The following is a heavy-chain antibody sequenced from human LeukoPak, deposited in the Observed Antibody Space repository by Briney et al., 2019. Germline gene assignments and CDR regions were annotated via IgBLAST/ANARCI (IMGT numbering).Heavy chain of an antibody. CDR2: INHSGST. D-gene: IGHD3-3*01. CDR1: GGSFSGYY. Sequence: SETLSLTCAVYGGSFSGYYWSWIRQPPGKGLEWIGEINHSGSTNYNPSLKSRVTISVDTSKNQFSLKLSSVTAADTAVYYCARGVRFFPYWGQGTLVTASS. V-gene: IGHV4-34*01. CDR3: ARGVRFFPY. J-gene: IGHJ4*02.